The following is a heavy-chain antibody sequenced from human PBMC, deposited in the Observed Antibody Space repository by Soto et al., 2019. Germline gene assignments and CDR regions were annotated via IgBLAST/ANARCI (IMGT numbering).Heavy chain of an antibody. CDR3: TRTPMRWNLRPVALDY. D-gene: IGHD1-1*01. V-gene: IGHV3-49*04. Sequence: EVQLVESGGTLVQPGRSLTLSCRGSGFTFGDFGVNWVRLIPRKGLQWIASLRSNSFGGTPEYAASVEGRFIISRNDSESIAYLQMSRLETEDTGVYFCTRTPMRWNLRPVALDYWGQGTQVTVSS. CDR1: GFTFGDFG. J-gene: IGHJ4*02. CDR2: LRSNSFGGTP.